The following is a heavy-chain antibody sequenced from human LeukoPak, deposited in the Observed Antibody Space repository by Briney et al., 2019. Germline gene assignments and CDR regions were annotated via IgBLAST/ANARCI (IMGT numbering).Heavy chain of an antibody. D-gene: IGHD3-10*01. Sequence: GGSLRLSCAVSGFTFVSHAMNWVRQAPGKGLEWISFINHYGTIVYYADSVKGRFTISRDNSKNTLYLQMNSLRADDTAVYYCASGYGSGSYYNQGDDYWGQGTLVTVSS. CDR1: GFTFVSHA. CDR3: ASGYGSGSYYNQGDDY. V-gene: IGHV3-30*02. CDR2: INHYGTIV. J-gene: IGHJ4*02.